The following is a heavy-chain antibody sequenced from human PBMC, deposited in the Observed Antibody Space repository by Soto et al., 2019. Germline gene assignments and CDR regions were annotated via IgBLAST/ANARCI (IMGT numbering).Heavy chain of an antibody. CDR1: GFTFSSYG. CDR2: ISYDGSNK. CDR3: AKDQRDLIVVVVAATIYYMDV. J-gene: IGHJ6*03. Sequence: GGSLRLSCAASGFTFSSYGMHWVRQAPGKGLEWVAVISYDGSNKYYADSVKGRFTISRDNSKNTLYLQMNSLRAEDTAVYYCAKDQRDLIVVVVAATIYYMDVWGKGTTVTVSS. V-gene: IGHV3-30*18. D-gene: IGHD2-15*01.